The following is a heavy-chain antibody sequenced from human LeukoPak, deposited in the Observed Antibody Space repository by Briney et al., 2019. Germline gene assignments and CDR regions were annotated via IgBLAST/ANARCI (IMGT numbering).Heavy chain of an antibody. CDR3: ARRVVVITTSPFDY. CDR2: IYYSGNT. D-gene: IGHD3-22*01. CDR1: GXSVSTSH. J-gene: IGHJ4*02. V-gene: IGHV4-39*01. Sequence: SETLSLTCSVSGXSVSTSHWSWIRQPPGKGLEWIGSIYYSGNTYYNPSLKSRVTISVDTSKNQFSLKLRSVTAADTAVYYCARRVVVITTSPFDYWGQGTLVTVSS.